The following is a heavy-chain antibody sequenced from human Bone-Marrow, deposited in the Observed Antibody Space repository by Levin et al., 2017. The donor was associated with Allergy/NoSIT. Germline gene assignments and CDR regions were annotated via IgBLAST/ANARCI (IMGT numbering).Heavy chain of an antibody. CDR2: IIPIFGTA. D-gene: IGHD3-22*01. Sequence: KVSCKASGGTFSSYAISWVRQAPGQGLEWMGGIIPIFGTANYAQKFQGRVTITADESTSTAYMELSSLRSEDTAVYYCARVKGLIGPQPSYYFDYWGQGTLVTVSS. J-gene: IGHJ4*02. CDR3: ARVKGLIGPQPSYYFDY. CDR1: GGTFSSYA. V-gene: IGHV1-69*01.